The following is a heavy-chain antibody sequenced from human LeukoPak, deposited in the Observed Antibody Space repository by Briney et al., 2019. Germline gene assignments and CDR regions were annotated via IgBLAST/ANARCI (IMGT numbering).Heavy chain of an antibody. D-gene: IGHD3-22*01. CDR1: GYTFIGYF. V-gene: IGHV1-2*02. J-gene: IGHJ4*02. Sequence: ASVKVSCKASGYTFIGYFMHWVRQAPGQGLEWVGWINPNSGGTNNAQKFQGRDTMTRDTSISTAYMELSRLRSDDTAVYYCARTDYYDSSGYYCWGQGTLVTVSS. CDR2: INPNSGGT. CDR3: ARTDYYDSSGYYC.